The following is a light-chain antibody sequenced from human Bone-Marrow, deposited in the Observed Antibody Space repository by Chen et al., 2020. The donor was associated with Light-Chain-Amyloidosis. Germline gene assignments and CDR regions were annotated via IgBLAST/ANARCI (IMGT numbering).Light chain of an antibody. Sequence: QSALTQPRSVSGPPGQSVTISCTGTSCDVGGYDVVSWYQQYPVKAPKLIIYDVSKRPSGVPDRFAGSKSGNTASLTISGLQAADEADYYCCSTAGRSTLVFGGGTTLTVL. J-gene: IGLJ2*01. CDR1: SCDVGGYDV. CDR3: CSTAGRSTLV. CDR2: DVS. V-gene: IGLV2-11*02.